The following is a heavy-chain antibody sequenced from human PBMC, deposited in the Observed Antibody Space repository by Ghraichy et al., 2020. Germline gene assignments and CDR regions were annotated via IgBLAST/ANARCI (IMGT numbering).Heavy chain of an antibody. CDR2: IYYSGST. CDR1: GGSISSSSYY. V-gene: IGHV4-39*01. J-gene: IGHJ6*02. CDR3: ARHYGGSSSQSWGKYGMDV. Sequence: SETLSLTCTVSGGSISSSSYYWGWIRQPPGKGLEWIGSIYYSGSTYYNPSLKSRVTISVDTSKNQFSLKLSSVTAADTAVYYCARHYGGSSSQSWGKYGMDVWGQGTTVTVSS. D-gene: IGHD6-13*01.